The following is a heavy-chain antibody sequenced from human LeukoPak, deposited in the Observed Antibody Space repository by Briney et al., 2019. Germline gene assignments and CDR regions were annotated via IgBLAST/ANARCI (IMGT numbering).Heavy chain of an antibody. J-gene: IGHJ4*02. Sequence: PGGSLRLSCAASGFTFSDFAMIWVRQPPGKGLEWVSSTFQGGGEIHYADSVKGRFTISRDSSKNTLYLQMNSLRPEDTAVYYCARARPSMWIDYWGQGTLVTVSS. V-gene: IGHV3-23*01. CDR3: ARARPSMWIDY. D-gene: IGHD5-12*01. CDR2: TFQGGGEI. CDR1: GFTFSDFA.